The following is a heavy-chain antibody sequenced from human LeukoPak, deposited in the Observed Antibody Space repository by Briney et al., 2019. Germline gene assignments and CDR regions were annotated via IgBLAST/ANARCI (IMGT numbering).Heavy chain of an antibody. Sequence: SETLSLTCAVYGGSFSGYYWSWIRQPPGKGLEWIGEINHSGSTNYNPSLKSQVTISVDTSKNQFSLKLSSVTAADTAVYYRARAGVSGYDQWGQGTLVTVSS. J-gene: IGHJ4*02. V-gene: IGHV4-34*01. CDR1: GGSFSGYY. CDR3: ARAGVSGYDQ. D-gene: IGHD5-12*01. CDR2: INHSGST.